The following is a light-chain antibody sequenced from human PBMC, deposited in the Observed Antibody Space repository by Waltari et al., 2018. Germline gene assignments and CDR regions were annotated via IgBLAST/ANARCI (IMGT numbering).Light chain of an antibody. Sequence: EVVLTQSPGTLSLSPGERATLSCRASHSVSRTYFAWYQQKPGRAPRLLIHGTSNRATGIPERFSGSVSETDFTLTIDRLGPEDFAVYYCQQYGGSVWTFGQGTKVEVK. CDR3: QQYGGSVWT. CDR1: HSVSRTY. J-gene: IGKJ1*01. CDR2: GTS. V-gene: IGKV3-20*01.